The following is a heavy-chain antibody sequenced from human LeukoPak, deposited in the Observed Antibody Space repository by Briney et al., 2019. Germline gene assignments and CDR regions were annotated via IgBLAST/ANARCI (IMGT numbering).Heavy chain of an antibody. D-gene: IGHD3-3*01. CDR1: GGSISSSSYY. J-gene: IGHJ5*02. Sequence: SETLSLTCTVSGGSISSSSYYWGWIRQPPGKGLEWIGSIYYSGSTYYNPSLKSRVTISVDTSKNQFSLKLSSVTAADTAVYYCARVFPNYDFWSGYFSQYNWFDPWGQGTLVTVSS. V-gene: IGHV4-39*07. CDR3: ARVFPNYDFWSGYFSQYNWFDP. CDR2: IYYSGST.